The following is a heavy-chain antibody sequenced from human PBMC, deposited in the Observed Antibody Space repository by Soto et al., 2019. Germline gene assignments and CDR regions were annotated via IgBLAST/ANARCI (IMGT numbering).Heavy chain of an antibody. V-gene: IGHV3-30-3*01. J-gene: IGHJ4*02. D-gene: IGHD3-3*01. Sequence: GGSLRLSCAASGFTFSSYAMHWVRQAPGKGLEWVAVISYDGSNKYYADSVKGRFTISRDNSKNTLYLQMNSLRAEDTAVYYCARDSLLRFLEWLFAYWGQGTQVTVSS. CDR1: GFTFSSYA. CDR3: ARDSLLRFLEWLFAY. CDR2: ISYDGSNK.